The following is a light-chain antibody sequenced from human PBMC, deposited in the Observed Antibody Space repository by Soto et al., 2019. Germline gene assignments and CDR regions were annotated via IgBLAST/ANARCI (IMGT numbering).Light chain of an antibody. CDR3: QQYNNWPLT. Sequence: EIXMTXSPXTLSVSPGERATLSCRASQSVSSNLAWYQQKPGQAPRLLIYGASTRATGIPARFSGSGSGKEFTLTISSLQSEDFAVYYCQQYNNWPLTFGGGTKVEIK. CDR1: QSVSSN. CDR2: GAS. V-gene: IGKV3-15*01. J-gene: IGKJ4*01.